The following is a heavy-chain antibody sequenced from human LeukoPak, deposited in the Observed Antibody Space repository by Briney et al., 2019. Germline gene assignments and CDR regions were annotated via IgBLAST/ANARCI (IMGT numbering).Heavy chain of an antibody. CDR3: ARHVRIAAAGHFDY. J-gene: IGHJ4*02. V-gene: IGHV4-59*08. CDR2: IYYSGST. Sequence: PSETLSLTCTVSGGSISSYYWSWIRQPPGKGLEWIGYIYYSGSTNYNPSLKSRVTISVDTSKNQFSLKLSSVTAADTAVYYCARHVRIAAAGHFDYWGQGTLVTVSS. CDR1: GGSISSYY. D-gene: IGHD6-13*01.